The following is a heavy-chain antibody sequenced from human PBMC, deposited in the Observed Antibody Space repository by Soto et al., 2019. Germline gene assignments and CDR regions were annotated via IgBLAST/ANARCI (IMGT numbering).Heavy chain of an antibody. J-gene: IGHJ5*02. D-gene: IGHD3-16*01. CDR2: FSPDNGKT. Sequence: ASVKVSCQASGYTFTSYGISWVRQAPGKGLEWMGWFSPDNGKTNYAQKFQGRVTMTEDTSTDTAYMELSSLRSEDTAVYYCATGLGEFVPTWFDPWGQGTLVTVSS. CDR3: ATGLGEFVPTWFDP. CDR1: GYTFTSYG. V-gene: IGHV1-18*01.